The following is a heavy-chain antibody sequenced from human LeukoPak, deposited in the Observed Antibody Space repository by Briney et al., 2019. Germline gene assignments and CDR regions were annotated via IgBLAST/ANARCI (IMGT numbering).Heavy chain of an antibody. D-gene: IGHD1-1*01. CDR2: ISTSGSTI. V-gene: IGHV3-48*03. CDR3: ARDNSRNDLEY. CDR1: GFTFSSYE. J-gene: IGHJ4*02. Sequence: GGSLRLSCAASGFTFSSYEMNWVRQAPGKGLEWVSGISTSGSTIYSADSLKGRFSFSRDNARNSLYLQMSSLRAEDTAVYYCARDNSRNDLEYWGQGTLVTVSS.